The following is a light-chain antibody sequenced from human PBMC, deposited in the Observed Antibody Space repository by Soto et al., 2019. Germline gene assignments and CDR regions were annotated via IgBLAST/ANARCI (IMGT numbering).Light chain of an antibody. V-gene: IGKV3-15*01. CDR2: GAS. CDR3: QQYNASTGT. Sequence: EIVMKRFPATLSVSPGQRATLSLRASQTIRRNLAWYQQKPGQAPRLLIYGASTRATGIPARFSGSGYGTHLTITISSMKYEDFATYYCQQYNASTGTFGHGTQVDIK. J-gene: IGKJ1*01. CDR1: QTIRRN.